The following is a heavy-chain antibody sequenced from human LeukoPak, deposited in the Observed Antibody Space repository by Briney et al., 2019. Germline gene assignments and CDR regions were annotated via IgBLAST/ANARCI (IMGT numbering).Heavy chain of an antibody. J-gene: IGHJ5*02. Sequence: GGSLRLSCAASGFTFSDYYMSWIRQAPGKGLEWVSYISSSGSTIYYADSVKGRFTISRDNAKNSLCLQMNSLRAEDTAVYYCARDTGRWLHWGTNWFDPWGQGTLVTVSS. CDR1: GFTFSDYY. CDR2: ISSSGSTI. V-gene: IGHV3-11*01. CDR3: ARDTGRWLHWGTNWFDP. D-gene: IGHD3-10*01.